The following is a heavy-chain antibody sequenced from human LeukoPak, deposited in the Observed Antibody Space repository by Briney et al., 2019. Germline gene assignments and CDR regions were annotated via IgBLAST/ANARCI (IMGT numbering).Heavy chain of an antibody. Sequence: PSETLSLTCTVSGGSISSYYWSWIRQPPGKGLEWIGYIYYSGSTNYNPSLKSRVTISVDTSKNQFSLKLSSVTAADTAVYYCATDTNYYYGMDVWGQGTTVTVSS. J-gene: IGHJ6*02. CDR3: ATDTNYYYGMDV. CDR1: GGSISSYY. V-gene: IGHV4-59*01. CDR2: IYYSGST.